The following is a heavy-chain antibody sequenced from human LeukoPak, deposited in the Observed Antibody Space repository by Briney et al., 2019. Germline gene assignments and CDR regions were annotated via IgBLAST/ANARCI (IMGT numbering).Heavy chain of an antibody. D-gene: IGHD3-22*01. CDR2: ISSSSSYI. V-gene: IGHV3-21*01. J-gene: IGHJ4*02. Sequence: GGSLRLSCAASGFTFSSYSMNWVRQAPGKGLEWVSSISSSSSYIYYADSVKGRFTISRDNAKNSLYLQMNSLRAEDTAVYYCARWQFILVDDSSGYYSHWGQGTLVTVSS. CDR3: ARWQFILVDDSSGYYSH. CDR1: GFTFSSYS.